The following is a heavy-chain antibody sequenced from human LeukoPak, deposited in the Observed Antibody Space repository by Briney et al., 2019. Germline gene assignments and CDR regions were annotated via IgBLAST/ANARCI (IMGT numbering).Heavy chain of an antibody. CDR3: ARAGWFGELYGPLDY. CDR2: INHSGST. Sequence: PSETLSLTCAVYGGSFSDYYWSWIRQAPGKGLEWIGEINHSGSTNYNPSLKSRVTISVDMSKNQFSLKLKFVTAADTAVYYCARAGWFGELYGPLDYWGQGTLVTVSS. V-gene: IGHV4-34*01. J-gene: IGHJ4*02. D-gene: IGHD3-10*01. CDR1: GGSFSDYY.